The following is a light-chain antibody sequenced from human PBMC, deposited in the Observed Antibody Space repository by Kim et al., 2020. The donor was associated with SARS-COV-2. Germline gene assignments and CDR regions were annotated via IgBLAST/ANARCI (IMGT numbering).Light chain of an antibody. CDR3: QSYDTRLSGSV. V-gene: IGLV1-40*01. Sequence: QAVVTQPPSVSGAPGQRVTISCTGDSSTIGPDYDVHWYQQLPGLAPKLLIYGDTHRPSGVPERFSGSKSGTSASLAISGLLAEDEADYYCQSYDTRLSGSVFGGGTQLTVL. J-gene: IGLJ3*02. CDR2: GDT. CDR1: SSTIGPDYD.